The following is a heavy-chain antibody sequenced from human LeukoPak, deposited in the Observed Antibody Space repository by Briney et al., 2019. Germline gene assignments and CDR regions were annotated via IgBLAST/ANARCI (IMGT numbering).Heavy chain of an antibody. V-gene: IGHV4-4*02. Sequence: PSETLSLTCAVSGGSISSSNWWSWVRQTPGKGLEWIGEIHRSGSTNYNPSLKSRVTISVDKSKNQFSLKLSSVTAADTAVYYCAGGIAVAGPVFDYWGQGTLVTVSS. D-gene: IGHD6-19*01. J-gene: IGHJ4*02. CDR2: IHRSGST. CDR3: AGGIAVAGPVFDY. CDR1: GGSISSSNW.